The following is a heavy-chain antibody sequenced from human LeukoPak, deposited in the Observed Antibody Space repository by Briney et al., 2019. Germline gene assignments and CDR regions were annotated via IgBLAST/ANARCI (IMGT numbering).Heavy chain of an antibody. CDR3: ARGGPYGSGSYYTNYFDP. V-gene: IGHV3-66*01. CDR2: IYGGSTT. CDR1: GFTFSSYS. D-gene: IGHD3-10*01. J-gene: IGHJ5*02. Sequence: GGSLRLSCAASGFTFSSYSMNWVRQAPGKGLEWVSVIYGGSTTFYADSVKGRFTISRDNSKNTLYLQMNSLRAEDTAVYYCARGGPYGSGSYYTNYFDPWGQGTLVTVSS.